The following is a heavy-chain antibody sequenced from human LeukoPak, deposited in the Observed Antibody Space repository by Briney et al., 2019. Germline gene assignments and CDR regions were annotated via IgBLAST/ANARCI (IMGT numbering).Heavy chain of an antibody. D-gene: IGHD3-22*01. V-gene: IGHV3-21*01. J-gene: IGHJ4*02. Sequence: GGSLRLSCAASGFTFSSYAMNWVRQAPGKGLEWVSSISSSSSYIYYADSVKGRFTISRDNAKNSLYLQMNSLRAEDTAVYYCARVPASETYDSSGYYPWGQGTLVTVSS. CDR1: GFTFSSYA. CDR3: ARVPASETYDSSGYYP. CDR2: ISSSSSYI.